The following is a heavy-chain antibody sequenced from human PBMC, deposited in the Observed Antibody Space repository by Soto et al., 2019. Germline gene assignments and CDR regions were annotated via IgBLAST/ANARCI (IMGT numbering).Heavy chain of an antibody. CDR1: GYTFTSYA. CDR2: ISAHSGNT. D-gene: IGHD6-13*01. Sequence: QVQLVQSEGEAKKPGASVKISCRASGYTFTSYAINWVRQAPGQGLEWMGWISAHSGNTNYAQKVQGRVTMTTDTSTSTAYMELRSLRSDDTAIYYCARIAASGIVHDFDFWGQGTLVTVSS. CDR3: ARIAASGIVHDFDF. J-gene: IGHJ4*02. V-gene: IGHV1-18*01.